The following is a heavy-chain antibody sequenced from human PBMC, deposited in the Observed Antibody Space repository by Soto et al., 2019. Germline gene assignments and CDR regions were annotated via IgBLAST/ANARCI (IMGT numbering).Heavy chain of an antibody. D-gene: IGHD3-22*01. J-gene: IGHJ4*02. V-gene: IGHV1-69*13. CDR3: ARVYDSSGYYYY. CDR1: GGTFSSYA. Sequence: SVKVSCKASGGTFSSYAIIWVRQAPGQGLEWMGGIIPIFGTANYAQKFQGRVTITADESTSTAYMELSSLRSEDTAVYYCARVYDSSGYYYYWGQGTLVTVSS. CDR2: IIPIFGTA.